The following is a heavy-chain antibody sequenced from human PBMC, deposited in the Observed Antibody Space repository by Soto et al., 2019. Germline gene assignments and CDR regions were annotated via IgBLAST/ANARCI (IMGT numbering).Heavy chain of an antibody. D-gene: IGHD5-18*01. V-gene: IGHV3-21*01. CDR3: ARDFGTAMVTTVNAFDI. Sequence: GGSLRLSCAASGFTFSSYSMNWVRQAPGKGLEWVSSISSSSSYIYYADSVKGRFTISRDNAKNSLYLQMNSLRAEDTAVYYCARDFGTAMVTTVNAFDIWGQGTMVTVSS. J-gene: IGHJ3*02. CDR2: ISSSSSYI. CDR1: GFTFSSYS.